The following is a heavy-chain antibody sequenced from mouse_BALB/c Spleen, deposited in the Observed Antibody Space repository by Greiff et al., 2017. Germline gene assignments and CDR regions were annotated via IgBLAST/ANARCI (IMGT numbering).Heavy chain of an antibody. J-gene: IGHJ1*01. V-gene: IGHV1-7*01. Sequence: VQLQQSGAELAKPGASVKMSCKASGYTFTSYWMHWVKQRPGQGLEWIGYINPSTGYTEYNQKFKDKATLTADKSSSTAYMQLSSLTSEDSAAYYCARLLGWYFDVWGAGTTVTVSS. CDR1: GYTFTSYW. CDR3: ARLLGWYFDV. CDR2: INPSTGYT. D-gene: IGHD1-1*01.